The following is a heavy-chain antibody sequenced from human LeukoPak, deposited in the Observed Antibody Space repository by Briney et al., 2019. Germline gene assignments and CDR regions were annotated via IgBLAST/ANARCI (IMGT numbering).Heavy chain of an antibody. CDR1: GFTFSNHG. J-gene: IGHJ4*02. D-gene: IGHD3-10*01. V-gene: IGHV3-23*01. CDR2: ISPSGDIT. CDR3: AKDDAWLRFGE. Sequence: GGSLRLSCAASGFTFSNHGMNWVRQAPGKGLEWVSGISPSGDITYYADSVKGRFTISRDNSKNTLYLEVISLTAEDTAVYYCAKDDAWLRFGEWSQGTLVAVSS.